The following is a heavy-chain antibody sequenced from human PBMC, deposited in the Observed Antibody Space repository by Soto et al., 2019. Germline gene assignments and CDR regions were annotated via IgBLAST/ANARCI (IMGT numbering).Heavy chain of an antibody. D-gene: IGHD3-16*02. CDR1: GGSISSGGYY. V-gene: IGHV4-31*03. J-gene: IGHJ4*02. Sequence: QVQLQESGPGLVKPSQTLSLTCTVSGGSISSGGYYWSWIRQHPGKGLEWIGYIYYSGSTYYNPSLKSRVTISVDTSKNQFSLKLSSVTAADPAVYYCARDVERLGELSSHAVDYWGQGTLVTVSS. CDR2: IYYSGST. CDR3: ARDVERLGELSSHAVDY.